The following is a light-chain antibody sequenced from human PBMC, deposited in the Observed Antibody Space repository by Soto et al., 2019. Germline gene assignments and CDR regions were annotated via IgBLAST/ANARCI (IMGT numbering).Light chain of an antibody. J-gene: IGLJ2*01. Sequence: SYELTQTPSVSVSPGQTATITCSGDELPKQFVFWHQQKPGQAPVLVIQKDTERPSGIPERFSGSTSGTLVTLTISGVQAEDEAYYYCQSADNSGVVFGGGTKLTVL. CDR1: ELPKQF. V-gene: IGLV3-25*02. CDR2: KDT. CDR3: QSADNSGVV.